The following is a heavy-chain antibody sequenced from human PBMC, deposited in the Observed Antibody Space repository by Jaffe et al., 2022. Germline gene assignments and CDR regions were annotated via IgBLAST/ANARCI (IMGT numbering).Heavy chain of an antibody. D-gene: IGHD3-10*01. CDR3: ARLLDGTLWFGEIILNWFDP. J-gene: IGHJ5*02. CDR1: GYSISSGYY. CDR2: IYHSGST. Sequence: QVQLQESGPGLVKPSETLSLTCAVSGYSISSGYYWGWIRQPPGKGLEWIGSIYHSGSTYYNPSLKSRVTISVDTSKNQFSLKLSSVTAADTAVYYCARLLDGTLWFGEIILNWFDPWGQGTLVTVSS. V-gene: IGHV4-38-2*01.